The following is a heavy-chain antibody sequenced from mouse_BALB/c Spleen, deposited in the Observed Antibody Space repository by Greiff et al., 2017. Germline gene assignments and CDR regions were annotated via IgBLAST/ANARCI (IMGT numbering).Heavy chain of an antibody. Sequence: DVHLVESGGGLVQPGGSRKLSCAASGFTFSSFGMHWVRQAPEKGLEWVAYISSGSSTIYYADTVKGRFTISRDNPKNTLFLQMTSLRSEDTAMYYCARGTHYYAMDYWGQGTSVTVSS. J-gene: IGHJ4*01. V-gene: IGHV5-17*02. CDR2: ISSGSSTI. D-gene: IGHD3-3*01. CDR3: ARGTHYYAMDY. CDR1: GFTFSSFG.